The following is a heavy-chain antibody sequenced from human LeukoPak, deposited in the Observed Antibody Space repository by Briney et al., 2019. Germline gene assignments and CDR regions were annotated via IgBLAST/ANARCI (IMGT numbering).Heavy chain of an antibody. CDR2: INHSGST. Sequence: LRLSCAASGFTFSDYNMRWIRQPPGKGLEWIGEINHSGSTNYNPSLKSRVTISVDTSKNQFSLKLSSVTAADTAVYYCASRLLWFGEFDFDYWGQGTLVTVSS. V-gene: IGHV4-34*01. CDR1: GFTFSDYN. D-gene: IGHD3-10*01. J-gene: IGHJ4*02. CDR3: ASRLLWFGEFDFDY.